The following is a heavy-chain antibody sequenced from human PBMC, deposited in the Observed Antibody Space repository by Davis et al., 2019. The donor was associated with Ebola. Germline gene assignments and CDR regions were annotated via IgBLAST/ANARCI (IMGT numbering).Heavy chain of an antibody. V-gene: IGHV3-43*02. CDR2: ISWDGEST. CDR3: TRGWRFGGAGAYNYYGMDV. J-gene: IGHJ6*02. Sequence: GGSLRLSCVASGFRFSSYVMSWVRQAPGKGLEWVSLISWDGESTDFADSVKRRFTISRDNSKNSLYLQMTNLRSEDTALYFCTRGWRFGGAGAYNYYGMDVWGQGTTVTVSS. D-gene: IGHD3-10*01. CDR1: GFRFSSYV.